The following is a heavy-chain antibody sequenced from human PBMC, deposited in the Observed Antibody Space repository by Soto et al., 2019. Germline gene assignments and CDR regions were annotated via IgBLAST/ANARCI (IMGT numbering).Heavy chain of an antibody. J-gene: IGHJ4*02. CDR2: IYYSGST. V-gene: IGHV4-30-4*01. CDR3: ARSRAYYYDSSGLLFDY. Sequence: QVQLQESGPGLVKPSQTLSLTCTVSGGSISSGDYYWTWIRQPPGKGLEWIGYIYYSGSTYYNPSLRSRVNIAVDTSKNQFSLKLSSVTAADTAVYYCARSRAYYYDSSGLLFDYWGQGTLVTVSS. CDR1: GGSISSGDYY. D-gene: IGHD3-22*01.